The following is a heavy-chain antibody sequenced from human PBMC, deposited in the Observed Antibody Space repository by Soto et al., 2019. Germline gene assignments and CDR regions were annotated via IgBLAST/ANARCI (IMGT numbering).Heavy chain of an antibody. CDR1: GFTFSSYG. Sequence: QVQLVESGGGVVQPGRSLRLSCAASGFTFSSYGMHWVRQAPGKGLEWVAVISDDGSNKYYADSVKGRFTISRDNSKNTLYLQMNSLRAEDTAVYYCAKPGHSGGSLHNQEYFEHWGQGTLVTVSS. V-gene: IGHV3-30*18. D-gene: IGHD2-15*01. CDR3: AKPGHSGGSLHNQEYFEH. J-gene: IGHJ1*01. CDR2: ISDDGSNK.